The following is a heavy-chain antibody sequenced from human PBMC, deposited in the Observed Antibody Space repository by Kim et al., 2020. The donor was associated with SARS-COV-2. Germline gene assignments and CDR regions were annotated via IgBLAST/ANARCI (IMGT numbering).Heavy chain of an antibody. V-gene: IGHV4-39*01. J-gene: IGHJ3*02. Sequence: SETLSLTCTVSGGSISSSSYYWGWIRQPPGKGLEWIGSIYYSGSTYYNPSLKSRVTISVDTTKNQFSLKLSSVTAADTAVYYCARLGDYCSGGSCYSSDAFDIWGQGTMVTVSS. CDR3: ARLGDYCSGGSCYSSDAFDI. D-gene: IGHD2-15*01. CDR1: GGSISSSSYY. CDR2: IYYSGST.